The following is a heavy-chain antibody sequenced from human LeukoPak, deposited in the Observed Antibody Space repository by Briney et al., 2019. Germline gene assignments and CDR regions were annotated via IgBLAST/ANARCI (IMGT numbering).Heavy chain of an antibody. J-gene: IGHJ5*02. CDR3: ARKLGGDGGWFDP. D-gene: IGHD2-21*01. Sequence: ASETLSLTCTVSGGSISSYYWSWIRQPPGKGLEWIGYIYYSGSTNYNPSLKSRVTISVDTSKNQFSLKLSSVTAADTAVYYCARKLGGDGGWFDPWGQGTLVTVSS. V-gene: IGHV4-59*01. CDR1: GGSISSYY. CDR2: IYYSGST.